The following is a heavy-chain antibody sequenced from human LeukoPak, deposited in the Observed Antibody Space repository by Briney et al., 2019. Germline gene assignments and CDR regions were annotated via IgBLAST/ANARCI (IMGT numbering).Heavy chain of an antibody. V-gene: IGHV3-66*01. Sequence: GGSLRLSCAASGFIVSSNYMSWVRQAPGKGLEWVSVIYSGGSTYYADSVKGRFTISRDNSKNTLYLQMNSLRAEDTAVYYCARDRSSLWFGEFSFDYWGQGTLVTVSS. CDR1: GFIVSSNY. CDR3: ARDRSSLWFGEFSFDY. J-gene: IGHJ4*02. D-gene: IGHD3-10*01. CDR2: IYSGGST.